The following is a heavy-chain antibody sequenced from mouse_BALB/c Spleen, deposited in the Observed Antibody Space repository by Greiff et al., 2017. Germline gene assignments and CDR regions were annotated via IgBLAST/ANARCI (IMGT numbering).Heavy chain of an antibody. V-gene: IGHV1-4*02. CDR2: INPSSGYT. CDR1: GYTFTSYT. CDR3: ARSHIRTFAY. D-gene: IGHD1-1*01. Sequence: VQLVESAAELARPGASVKMSCKASGYTFTSYTMHWVNQRPGQGLEWIGYINPSSGYTEYNQKFKDKTTLTADKSSSTAYMQLSSLTSEDSAVYYGARSHIRTFAYWGQGTLVTVSA. J-gene: IGHJ3*01.